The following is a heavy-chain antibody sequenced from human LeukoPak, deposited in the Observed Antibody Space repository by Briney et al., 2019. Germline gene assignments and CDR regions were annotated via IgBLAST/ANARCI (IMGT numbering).Heavy chain of an antibody. V-gene: IGHV4-59*08. D-gene: IGHD6-13*01. CDR3: AGHRGYSSSWDLGWFDP. CDR1: GGSISSYY. Sequence: SETLSLTCTVSGGSISSYYWSWIRQPPGKGLEWIGYIYYSGSTNYNPSLKSRVTISVDTSKNQFSLKLSSVTAADTAVYYCAGHRGYSSSWDLGWFDPWGQGTLVTVSS. CDR2: IYYSGST. J-gene: IGHJ5*02.